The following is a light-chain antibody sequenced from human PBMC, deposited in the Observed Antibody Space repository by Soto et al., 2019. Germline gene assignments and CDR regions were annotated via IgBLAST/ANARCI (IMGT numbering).Light chain of an antibody. V-gene: IGKV3-15*01. CDR2: GAS. CDR1: QSVSSN. J-gene: IGKJ1*01. CDR3: QQYNNWPRT. Sequence: EIGMTQSRATLSVSPGERATRACRASQSVSSNVAWYQQKPGQAPRLLIYGASTRATGIPARFSGSGSGTEFTLTISSLQSEDFAVYYCQQYNNWPRTFGQGTKVEIK.